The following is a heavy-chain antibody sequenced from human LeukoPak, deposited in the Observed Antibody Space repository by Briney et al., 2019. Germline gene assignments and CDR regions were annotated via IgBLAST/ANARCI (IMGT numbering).Heavy chain of an antibody. CDR2: SYHSGGT. J-gene: IGHJ4*02. CDR1: GYSVRSGYY. Sequence: SETLSLTCTVSGYSVRSGYYWAWIRQPPGKGLEWIGSSYHSGGTDYNPSLKSRITISVDTSKNQFSLQLNSLTAADTAVYYCARDLRMGGPWRQFDYWGQGTLVTVSS. CDR3: ARDLRMGGPWRQFDY. D-gene: IGHD3-16*01. V-gene: IGHV4-38-2*02.